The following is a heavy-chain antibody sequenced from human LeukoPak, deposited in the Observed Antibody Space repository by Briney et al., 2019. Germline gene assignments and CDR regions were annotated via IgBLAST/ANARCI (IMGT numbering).Heavy chain of an antibody. Sequence: GGSLRLSCAASGFTVSSNYMSWVRQAPGKGLEWVSVIYSGGSTYYADSVKGRFTISRDNSKNTLYLQMNSLRAEDTAVYYCARDSRIVLMVYAIYPLDYWGQGTLVTVSS. D-gene: IGHD2-8*01. CDR1: GFTVSSNY. V-gene: IGHV3-53*05. J-gene: IGHJ4*02. CDR2: IYSGGST. CDR3: ARDSRIVLMVYAIYPLDY.